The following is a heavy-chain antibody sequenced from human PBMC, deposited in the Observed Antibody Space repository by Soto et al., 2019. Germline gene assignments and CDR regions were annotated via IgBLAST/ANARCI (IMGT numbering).Heavy chain of an antibody. CDR3: ARDGSIGVADY. D-gene: IGHD6-19*01. CDR2: TYSGNT. CDR1: GYTFSSYA. Sequence: QVQLVQSGAEVKKSGASVKVSCKASGYTFSSYAIVWVRQAPGQGLEWMGWTYSGNTNYAQKVQGRVTMTTDTSTSTAHMELRSLRSDDTAVYYCARDGSIGVADYWGQGTLVTVSS. J-gene: IGHJ4*02. V-gene: IGHV1-18*01.